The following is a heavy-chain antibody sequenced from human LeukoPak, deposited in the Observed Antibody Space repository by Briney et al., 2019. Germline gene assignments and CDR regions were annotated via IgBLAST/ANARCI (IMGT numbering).Heavy chain of an antibody. V-gene: IGHV3-74*01. CDR3: ARVFEYSSSPRKNYYYYYGMDV. D-gene: IGHD6-6*01. CDR1: GFTFSSYW. J-gene: IGHJ6*02. CDR2: IKTDGSTT. Sequence: GGSLRLSCAVSGFTFSSYWMHWVRQAPGKGLVWVSHIKTDGSTTAYADSVKGRFTISRDNAKNTLYLQMNSLRAEDTAVYYCARVFEYSSSPRKNYYYYYGMDVWGQGTTVTVSS.